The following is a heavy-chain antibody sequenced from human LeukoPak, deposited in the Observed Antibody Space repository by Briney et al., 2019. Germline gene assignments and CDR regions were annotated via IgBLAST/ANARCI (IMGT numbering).Heavy chain of an antibody. V-gene: IGHV3-23*01. CDR1: GFTFSSYA. J-gene: IGHJ4*02. CDR3: AKDRGYSYEWGY. CDR2: ISGSGGST. D-gene: IGHD5-18*01. Sequence: PGGSLRLSCAASGFTFSSYAMSWVRQAPGKGLEWVSAISGSGGSTYYADSVKGRFTISRDNSQNTLYLQMNSLRAEDTAVYYCAKDRGYSYEWGYWGQGTLVTVSS.